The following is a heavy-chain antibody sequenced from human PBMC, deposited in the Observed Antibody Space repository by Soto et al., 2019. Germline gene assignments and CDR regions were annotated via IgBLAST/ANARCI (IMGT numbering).Heavy chain of an antibody. Sequence: GASVKVSCKASGYTFTSYGISWVRQAPGQGLEWMGWISAYNGNTNYAQKLQGRVTMTTDTSTSTAYMELRSLRSDDTAVYYCARGFGELWTPHYYGMDVWGQGTTVTVSS. V-gene: IGHV1-18*01. CDR1: GYTFTSYG. CDR3: ARGFGELWTPHYYGMDV. D-gene: IGHD3-10*01. J-gene: IGHJ6*02. CDR2: ISAYNGNT.